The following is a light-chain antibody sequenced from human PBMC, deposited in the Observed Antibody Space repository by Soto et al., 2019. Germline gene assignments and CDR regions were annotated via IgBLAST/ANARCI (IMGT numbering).Light chain of an antibody. J-gene: IGKJ3*01. V-gene: IGKV4-1*01. Sequence: DIVMTQSPDSLAVSLGERATINCKSSQSVFSRSNSKNYLTWYQQKPGQPPKLLIYWASTRESGVPDRFSGSGSGTDFILTINSLQAEDVAVFYCHQYYSIPLTFGPGTKVDI. CDR2: WAS. CDR1: QSVFSRSNSKNY. CDR3: HQYYSIPLT.